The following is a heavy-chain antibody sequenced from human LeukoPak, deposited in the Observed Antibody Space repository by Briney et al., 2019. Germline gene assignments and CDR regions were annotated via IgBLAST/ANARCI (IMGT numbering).Heavy chain of an antibody. D-gene: IGHD3-10*01. CDR1: GLTFSSYA. Sequence: GGSLRLSCAASGLTFSSYAMNWVRQAPGKGLEWVSGISGSGGNTNYADSVKGRFTISRDNSKNTLYLQMNSLRAEDTAIYYCAKSTTLVRQCDRWGQGTLVTVSS. J-gene: IGHJ5*02. CDR2: ISGSGGNT. V-gene: IGHV3-23*01. CDR3: AKSTTLVRQCDR.